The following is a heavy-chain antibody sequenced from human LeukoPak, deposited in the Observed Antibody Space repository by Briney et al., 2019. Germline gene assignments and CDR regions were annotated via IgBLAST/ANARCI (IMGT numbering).Heavy chain of an antibody. CDR1: GHTLTDLS. Sequence: ASVKVSCKVSGHTLTDLSTHWVRQAPGRGLEWMGGIDPEDGETIYAQKFQGRVTMTEDTSTDTACMELSSLRSEDTAVYYCTTGGIYSLLDYWGQGTLVTVSS. J-gene: IGHJ4*02. V-gene: IGHV1-24*01. CDR3: TTGGIYSLLDY. D-gene: IGHD1-26*01. CDR2: IDPEDGET.